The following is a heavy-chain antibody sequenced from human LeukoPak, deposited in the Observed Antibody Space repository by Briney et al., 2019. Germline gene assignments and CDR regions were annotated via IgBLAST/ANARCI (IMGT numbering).Heavy chain of an antibody. V-gene: IGHV5-51*01. J-gene: IGHJ4*02. D-gene: IGHD1-1*01. Sequence: GESLKISCKGSGYSFTSYWIGWVRQMPGKGLEWMGIIYPGDSDTRYSPSFEGQVTISADKSINTAYLRWSSLKTSDTAMYYRARVHGPAYAPDYWGQGTLVTVSS. CDR1: GYSFTSYW. CDR2: IYPGDSDT. CDR3: ARVHGPAYAPDY.